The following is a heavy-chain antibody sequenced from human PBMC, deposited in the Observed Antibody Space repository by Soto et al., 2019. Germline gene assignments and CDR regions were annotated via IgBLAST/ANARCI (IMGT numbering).Heavy chain of an antibody. Sequence: SVKVSCKASGGTFSSYAISWVRQAPGQGLEWMGGIIPIFGTANYAQKFQGRVTITADKSTSTAYMELSSLRSEDTAVYYCARAWDIVVVPAAILSGAFDIWGQGTMVTVS. J-gene: IGHJ3*02. CDR3: ARAWDIVVVPAAILSGAFDI. V-gene: IGHV1-69*06. D-gene: IGHD2-2*02. CDR1: GGTFSSYA. CDR2: IIPIFGTA.